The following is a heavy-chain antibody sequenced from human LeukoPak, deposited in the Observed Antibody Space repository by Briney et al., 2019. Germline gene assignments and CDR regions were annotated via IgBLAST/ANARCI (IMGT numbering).Heavy chain of an antibody. J-gene: IGHJ6*03. V-gene: IGHV1-18*01. D-gene: IGHD6-13*01. CDR2: ISAYNGNT. CDR1: GGTFSSYA. CDR3: AREFEGGGAAAGLPDYYYYYYMDV. Sequence: ASVKVSFKASGGTFSSYAISWVRQAPGQGREWMGWISAYNGNTNYAQKLQGRVTMTTDTSTSTAYMELRSLRSDDTAVYYCAREFEGGGAAAGLPDYYYYYYMDVWGKGTTVTVSS.